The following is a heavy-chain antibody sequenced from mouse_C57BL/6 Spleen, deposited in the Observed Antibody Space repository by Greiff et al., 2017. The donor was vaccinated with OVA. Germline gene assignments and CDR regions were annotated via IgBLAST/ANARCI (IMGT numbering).Heavy chain of an antibody. J-gene: IGHJ1*03. CDR1: GYTFTSSW. CDR3: ASGEDKCAYFDY. CDR2: IDPSNGDT. Sequence: VQLQQSVAELVRPGASVKMSCTASGYTFTSSWMHWVKQRPVQGLEWIGKIDPSNGDTNYNQKFQGKATLTADKSSSTAYLQLSSLTSEDTAIYYCASGEDKCAYFDYWGKGTTVTVSA. V-gene: IGHV1-69*02.